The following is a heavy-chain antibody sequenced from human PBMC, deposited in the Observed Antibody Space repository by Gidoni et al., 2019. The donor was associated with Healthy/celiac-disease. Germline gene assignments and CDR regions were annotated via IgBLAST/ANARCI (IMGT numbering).Heavy chain of an antibody. D-gene: IGHD6-25*01. CDR2: IYYSGST. CDR1: GGSVSSGSYY. Sequence: QVQLQESGPGLVKPSETLSLTCTVSGGSVSSGSYYWSWIRQPPGKGLEWIGYIYYSGSTNYNPSLKSRVTISVDTSKNQFSLKLSSVTAADTAVYYCARDFSAAYGMDVWGQGTTVTVSS. CDR3: ARDFSAAYGMDV. V-gene: IGHV4-61*01. J-gene: IGHJ6*02.